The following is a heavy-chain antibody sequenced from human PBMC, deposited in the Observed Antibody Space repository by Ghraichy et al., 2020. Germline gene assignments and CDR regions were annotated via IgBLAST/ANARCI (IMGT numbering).Heavy chain of an antibody. D-gene: IGHD6-25*01. CDR3: ARDAGMGSSATGWFDP. V-gene: IGHV3-21*01. CDR1: GFTFSRYT. J-gene: IGHJ5*02. CDR2: VSSNSAYI. Sequence: AGSLRLSCAASGFTFSRYTMSWVRQAPGKGLEWVSTVSSNSAYIYYADSVKGRFTISRDNAKNSVYLQMSGLRADDTAVYYCARDAGMGSSATGWFDPWGQGTLVTVSS.